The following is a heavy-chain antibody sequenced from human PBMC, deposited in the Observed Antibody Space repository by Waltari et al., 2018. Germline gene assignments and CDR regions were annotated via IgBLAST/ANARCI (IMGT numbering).Heavy chain of an antibody. CDR1: GFTFSSYA. CDR2: ISNRGGGT. CDR3: AKSVTMIVVVMTDPFDC. D-gene: IGHD3-22*01. J-gene: IGHJ4*02. Sequence: EVQLLESGGGLVQPGGSLRLSCAASGFTFSSYAMSWVRQAPGKGLEWVSGISNRGGGTYYADSVRGRFTIARDNSKNTLDLQMNSLRAEDTAVYYCAKSVTMIVVVMTDPFDCWGQGTLVTVSS. V-gene: IGHV3-23*01.